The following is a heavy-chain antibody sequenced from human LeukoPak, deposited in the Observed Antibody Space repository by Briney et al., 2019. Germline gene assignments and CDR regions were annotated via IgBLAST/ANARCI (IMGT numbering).Heavy chain of an antibody. V-gene: IGHV4-34*01. CDR1: GGSFSSYY. CDR3: ARMGHIEGYSYGLYFDY. D-gene: IGHD5-18*01. J-gene: IGHJ4*02. CDR2: INHSGST. Sequence: PSETLSLTCAVYGGSFSSYYWSWIRQFPGKGLEWIGEINHSGSTNYNPSLKSRVTISVDTSSNQFSLTVSSVTAADTAVYYCARMGHIEGYSYGLYFDYWGQGTLVTVSS.